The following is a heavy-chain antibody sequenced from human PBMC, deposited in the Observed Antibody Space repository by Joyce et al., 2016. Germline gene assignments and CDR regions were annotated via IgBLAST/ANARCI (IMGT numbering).Heavy chain of an antibody. CDR1: GFPFSSYG. J-gene: IGHJ4*02. Sequence: GRSLRLSCAASGFPFSSYGMHWVRQAPGKGLEWVAVISYDGGKKYYADSVKGRFTISRDNSKNTLYLQMNSLGAEDTTVYYCAKDDCSSTSCYFDYWGQGTLVTVSS. D-gene: IGHD2-2*01. CDR3: AKDDCSSTSCYFDY. V-gene: IGHV3-30*18. CDR2: ISYDGGKK.